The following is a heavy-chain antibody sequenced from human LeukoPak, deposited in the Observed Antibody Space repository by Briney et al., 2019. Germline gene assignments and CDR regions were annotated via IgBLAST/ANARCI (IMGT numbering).Heavy chain of an antibody. V-gene: IGHV3-48*01. Sequence: PGGSLRLSCAASGFTFSSYSMNWVRQAPGKGLEWVSYISSSSSTIYYADSVKGRFTISRDNAKNSLYLQMNSLRAEDTAVCYCARLDTAMVNDYWGQGTLVTVSS. CDR1: GFTFSSYS. CDR2: ISSSSSTI. J-gene: IGHJ4*02. CDR3: ARLDTAMVNDY. D-gene: IGHD5-18*01.